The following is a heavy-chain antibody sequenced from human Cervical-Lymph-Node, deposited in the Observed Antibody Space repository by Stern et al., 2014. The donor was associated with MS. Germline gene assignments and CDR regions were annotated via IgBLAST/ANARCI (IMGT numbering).Heavy chain of an antibody. Sequence: VQLGQSGAEVKKPGESLKISCKGSAYSFTSHWIAWVRQMPGKGPEWMGIIYPADSATRYNPSFQGQVTFSADKSTSTAYLEWSSLKASDTVIYYCTSSRGYSYGMPIDYWGQGTQVTVSS. D-gene: IGHD5-18*01. CDR1: AYSFTSHW. V-gene: IGHV5-51*01. J-gene: IGHJ4*02. CDR3: TSSRGYSYGMPIDY. CDR2: IYPADSAT.